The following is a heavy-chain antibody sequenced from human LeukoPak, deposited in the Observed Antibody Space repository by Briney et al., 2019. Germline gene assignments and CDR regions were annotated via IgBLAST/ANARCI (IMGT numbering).Heavy chain of an antibody. CDR1: GFTFSSYA. CDR2: ISYDGSNK. D-gene: IGHD3-22*01. J-gene: IGHJ4*02. Sequence: QAGGSLRLSCAASGFTFSSYAMHWVRQAPGQGLEGVAVISYDGSNKYYADSVKGRFTISRDNSKTTLYLQMNSLRAEDTAVYYCARDGDYYDSSGSFDYWGQGTLVTVSS. CDR3: ARDGDYYDSSGSFDY. V-gene: IGHV3-30-3*01.